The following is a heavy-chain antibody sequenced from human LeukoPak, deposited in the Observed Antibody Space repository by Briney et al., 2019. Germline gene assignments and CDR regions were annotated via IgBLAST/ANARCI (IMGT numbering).Heavy chain of an antibody. J-gene: IGHJ4*01. CDR1: GFSFISYG. CDR2: IGISSGNT. V-gene: IGHV3-48*01. D-gene: IGHD5-12*01. Sequence: PGGSLRLSCAASGFSFISYGMHWVRQAPGKGLEWISYIGISSGNTKYADSVKGRFTISRDKARNSLYLQMNSLRVEDTAMYYCARDHRYAFDNWGHGTLVTVSS. CDR3: ARDHRYAFDN.